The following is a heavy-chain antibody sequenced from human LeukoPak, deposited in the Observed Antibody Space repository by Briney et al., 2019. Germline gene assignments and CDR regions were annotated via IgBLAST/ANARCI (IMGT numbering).Heavy chain of an antibody. V-gene: IGHV1-8*02. Sequence: GASVKVSCKASGYTFTGYYMHWVRRAPGQGLEWMGWMNPNSGNTGYAQKFQGRVTMTRNTSISTAYMELSSLRSEDTAVYYCARGPMRPYGSGSYRLNWFDPWGQGTLVTVSS. D-gene: IGHD3-10*01. CDR1: GYTFTGYY. J-gene: IGHJ5*02. CDR2: MNPNSGNT. CDR3: ARGPMRPYGSGSYRLNWFDP.